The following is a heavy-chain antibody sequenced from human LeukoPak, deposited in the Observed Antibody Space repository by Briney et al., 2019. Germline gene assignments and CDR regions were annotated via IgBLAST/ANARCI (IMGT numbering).Heavy chain of an antibody. V-gene: IGHV4-59*01. CDR1: GGSLSSYY. Sequence: SETLSLTCTVSGGSLSSYYWSWVRQPPGKGLEWIGYIYYSGSTNYNPSLKSRVTISVDTSKNQFSLKLSSVTAADTAVYYCARTYCSSTSCYATRNYYYYGMDVWGQGTTVTVSS. CDR3: ARTYCSSTSCYATRNYYYYGMDV. J-gene: IGHJ6*02. CDR2: IYYSGST. D-gene: IGHD2-2*01.